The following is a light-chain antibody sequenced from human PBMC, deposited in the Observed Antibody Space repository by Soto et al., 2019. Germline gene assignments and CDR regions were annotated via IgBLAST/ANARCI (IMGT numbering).Light chain of an antibody. CDR1: QSVSSSY. J-gene: IGKJ3*01. V-gene: IGKV3-20*01. Sequence: EIVLTQSPGTLSLSPGERATLSCRASQSVSSSYLAWYQQRPGQAPRLLIYGASNRATAIPDRFRGSGSGTDFTLTITRLEPEDFAVYYCQRYGSSPPFTFGPGTKVDI. CDR3: QRYGSSPPFT. CDR2: GAS.